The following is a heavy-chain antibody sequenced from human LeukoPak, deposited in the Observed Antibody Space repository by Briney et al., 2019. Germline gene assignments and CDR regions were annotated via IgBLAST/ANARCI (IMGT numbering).Heavy chain of an antibody. Sequence: GASVKVSCKASGYTFTSYDINWVRQATGQGLEWMGWMNPNSGNTGYAQKFQGRVTMTRNTSISTAYMELSSLRSEDTAVYYCARSPFVLNSSSFVYWFDPWGQGTLVTVSS. CDR1: GYTFTSYD. J-gene: IGHJ5*02. D-gene: IGHD6-6*01. CDR2: MNPNSGNT. V-gene: IGHV1-8*01. CDR3: ARSPFVLNSSSFVYWFDP.